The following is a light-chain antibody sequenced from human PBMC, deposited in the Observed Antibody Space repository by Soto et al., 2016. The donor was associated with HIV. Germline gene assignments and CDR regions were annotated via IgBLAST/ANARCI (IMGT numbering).Light chain of an antibody. CDR1: QGISSN. CDR2: AAS. CDR3: QQLFSYPST. V-gene: IGKV1-9*01. J-gene: IGKJ3*01. Sequence: DIQLTQSPSFLSASVGDRVTITCRASQGISSNLAWYQQKPGKAPKLLIYAASTLQSGVPSRFSGSGSGTEFTLTISSLQPEDFATYYCQQLFSYPSTFGPGTKVDVK.